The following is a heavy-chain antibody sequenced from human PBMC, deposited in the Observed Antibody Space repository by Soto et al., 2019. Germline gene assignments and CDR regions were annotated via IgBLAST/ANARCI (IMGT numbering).Heavy chain of an antibody. CDR1: GYSISSGYY. D-gene: IGHD6-13*01. CDR3: AREDSSSWYVY. V-gene: IGHV4-38-2*02. CDR2: IYHSGST. Sequence: PSETLSATCAVSGYSISSGYYWGCIRQPPGKGLEWIGSIYHSGSTYYNPSLKSRVTISVDTSKNQFSLKLSSVTAADTAVYYCAREDSSSWYVYWGQGTLVTVSS. J-gene: IGHJ4*02.